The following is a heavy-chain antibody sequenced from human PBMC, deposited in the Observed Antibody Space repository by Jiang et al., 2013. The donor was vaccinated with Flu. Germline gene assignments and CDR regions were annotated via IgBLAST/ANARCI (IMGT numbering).Heavy chain of an antibody. J-gene: IGHJ4*02. V-gene: IGHV3-7*03. CDR2: INQDGSEK. Sequence: TWVRQASRKGAGVVANINQDGSEKYYVGSVKGRFTISRDNSRNTLYLQMNSLRAEDTAVYYCAKGGYSYGEYRFYSDYWGQGTLVTVSS. D-gene: IGHD5-18*01. CDR3: AKGGYSYGEYRFYSDY.